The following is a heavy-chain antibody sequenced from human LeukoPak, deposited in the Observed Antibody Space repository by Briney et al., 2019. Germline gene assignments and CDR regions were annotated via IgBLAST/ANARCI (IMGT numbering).Heavy chain of an antibody. D-gene: IGHD3-9*01. CDR1: GFPFASYA. Sequence: AGGSLRLSCEGSGFPFASYAMSWVRQAPGKGLEWIAYINHDAEMIFYPDFVKGRFTIPRDNAKKSLYLQMNALRYEDTAIYYCARDHDWAFDLWGQGTLVTVSS. CDR2: INHDAEMI. V-gene: IGHV3-48*02. CDR3: ARDHDWAFDL. J-gene: IGHJ4*02.